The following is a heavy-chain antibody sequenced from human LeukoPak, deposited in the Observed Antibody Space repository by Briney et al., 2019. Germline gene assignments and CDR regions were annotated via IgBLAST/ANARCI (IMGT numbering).Heavy chain of an antibody. CDR1: GNTFTGYY. Sequence: ASVKVSCKASGNTFTGYYMHWVRQAPGQGLEWMGRINPNSGGTNYAQKFQGRVTMTRDTSISTAYMELSRLRSDDTAVYYCARAQLGTWGSVYWGQGTLVTVSS. J-gene: IGHJ4*02. D-gene: IGHD1-14*01. V-gene: IGHV1-2*06. CDR2: INPNSGGT. CDR3: ARAQLGTWGSVY.